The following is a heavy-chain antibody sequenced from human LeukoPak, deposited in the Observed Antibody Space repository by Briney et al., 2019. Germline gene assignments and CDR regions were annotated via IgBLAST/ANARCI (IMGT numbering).Heavy chain of an antibody. CDR3: AREVYRQQLA. J-gene: IGHJ5*02. CDR2: IWYDGSNK. Sequence: QPGGSLRLSGAASGFTFSSYGMHWVRQAPGKGQEWVAVIWYDGSNKYYADSVKGRFTISRDNAKNSLYLQMNSLRAEDTAVYYCAREVYRQQLAWGQGTLVTVSS. V-gene: IGHV3-33*01. CDR1: GFTFSSYG. D-gene: IGHD6-13*01.